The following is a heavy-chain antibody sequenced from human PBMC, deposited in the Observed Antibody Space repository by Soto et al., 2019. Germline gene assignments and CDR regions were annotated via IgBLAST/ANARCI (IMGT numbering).Heavy chain of an antibody. V-gene: IGHV4-31*03. CDR2: IYYSGST. CDR3: ARDRYSSSGWFDP. J-gene: IGHJ5*02. CDR1: GGSISSGGYY. Sequence: QVQLQESGPGLVKPSQTLSLTCTVSGGSISSGGYYWSWIRQHPGKGLEWIGYIYYSGSTYYNPSHKSRVTISVDTSKNQFSLKLSSVTAADTAVYYCARDRYSSSGWFDPWGQGTLVTVSS. D-gene: IGHD6-13*01.